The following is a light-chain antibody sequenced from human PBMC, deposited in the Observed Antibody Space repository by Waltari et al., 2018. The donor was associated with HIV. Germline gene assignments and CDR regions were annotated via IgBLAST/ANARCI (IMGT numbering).Light chain of an antibody. V-gene: IGKV3-20*01. J-gene: IGKJ4*01. CDR2: GPS. CDR3: QQYGRSPLT. Sequence: EIVLTQSPGTLSLSPGERATLSCRASQSVSSTYLARYQQKPGQAPRLLIYGPSSRAPGIPDRFSGSGSGTDFTLTISRLEPEDFAVYYCQQYGRSPLTFGGGTKVEIK. CDR1: QSVSSTY.